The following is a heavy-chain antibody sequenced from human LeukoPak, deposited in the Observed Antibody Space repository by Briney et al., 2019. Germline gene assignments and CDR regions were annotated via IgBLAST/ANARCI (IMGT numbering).Heavy chain of an antibody. Sequence: SVKVSYKASGGTFSNYAIAWVRQAPGQGLEWVGGIIPIFRKAKYAQSFQGRVTITTEEFTSTAYMELSSLRSGDTAVYYCARDRVPYDFWSGYLDYWGQGTLVTVSS. CDR3: ARDRVPYDFWSGYLDY. CDR1: GGTFSNYA. V-gene: IGHV1-69*05. CDR2: IIPIFRKA. D-gene: IGHD3-3*01. J-gene: IGHJ4*02.